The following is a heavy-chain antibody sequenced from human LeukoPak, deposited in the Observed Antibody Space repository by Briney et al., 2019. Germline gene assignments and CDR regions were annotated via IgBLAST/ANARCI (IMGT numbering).Heavy chain of an antibody. CDR1: GFTFSSYG. CDR2: IWYDGSNK. D-gene: IGHD3-3*01. Sequence: GGSLRFSCAASGFTFSSYGMHWVRQAPGKGLEWVSVIWYDGSNKYYADSVKGRFTISRDNSKNTLYLQMNSLRAEDTAVYYCARDRSYYDFWSGYYKYYYYGMDVWGQGTTVTVSS. J-gene: IGHJ6*02. V-gene: IGHV3-33*01. CDR3: ARDRSYYDFWSGYYKYYYYGMDV.